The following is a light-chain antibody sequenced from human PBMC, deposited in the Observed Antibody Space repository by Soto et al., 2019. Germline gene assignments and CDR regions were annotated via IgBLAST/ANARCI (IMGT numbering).Light chain of an antibody. CDR3: QTWATVPDWV. J-gene: IGLJ3*02. Sequence: QSVLTQSPSASASLGASVKLTCTLSSGHSTYAIAWHQQQPEKGPRYLMKLDSDGSHSKGDGIPDRFSGSSSGAERYLTISSLQSEDEADYYCQTWATVPDWVFGGGTKL. CDR1: SGHSTYA. CDR2: LDSDGSH. V-gene: IGLV4-69*01.